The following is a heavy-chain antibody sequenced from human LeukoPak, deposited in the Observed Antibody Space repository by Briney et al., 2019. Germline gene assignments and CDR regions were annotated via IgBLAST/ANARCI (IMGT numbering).Heavy chain of an antibody. CDR1: GFSFSIYV. CDR2: IMPNGETR. J-gene: IGHJ3*02. V-gene: IGHV3-64*01. Sequence: PGGSLSLSCAASGFSFSIYVMHWVRQAPGRGLEYVSAIMPNGETRGYANSMKGRFTISRDNSKNTLYLQMGSLRAEDMAIYYCARDRDGGFAFDIWGQGTLVTVSS. D-gene: IGHD2-15*01. CDR3: ARDRDGGFAFDI.